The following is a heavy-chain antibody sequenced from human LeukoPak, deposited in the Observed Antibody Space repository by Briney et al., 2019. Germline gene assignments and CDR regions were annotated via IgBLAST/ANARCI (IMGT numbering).Heavy chain of an antibody. V-gene: IGHV3-23*01. D-gene: IGHD6-19*01. J-gene: IGHJ4*02. CDR2: IYGGGANT. CDR1: GFSFSSFA. CDR3: AKRITVAAGIYFDS. Sequence: GGSLRLSCVVSGFSFSSFAMTWVRQAPGKGLEWVSTIYGGGANTFYADSVKGRFTISRDDSKNMQFLEMDSLRPEDTAVYFCAKRITVAAGIYFDSWGQGTLVTVSS.